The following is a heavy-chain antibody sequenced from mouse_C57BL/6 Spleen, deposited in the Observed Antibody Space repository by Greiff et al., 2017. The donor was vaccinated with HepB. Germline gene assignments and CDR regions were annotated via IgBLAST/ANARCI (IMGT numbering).Heavy chain of an antibody. Sequence: QVQLQQSGPELVKPGASVKISCKASGYAFSSSWMNWVKQRPGKGLEWIGRIYPGDGDTNYNGKFKGKATLTADKSSSTAYMQLSSLTSEDSAVYFCARGGQPDFDCWGQGTTLTVSS. CDR3: ARGGQPDFDC. D-gene: IGHD3-3*01. CDR2: IYPGDGDT. V-gene: IGHV1-82*01. CDR1: GYAFSSSW. J-gene: IGHJ2*01.